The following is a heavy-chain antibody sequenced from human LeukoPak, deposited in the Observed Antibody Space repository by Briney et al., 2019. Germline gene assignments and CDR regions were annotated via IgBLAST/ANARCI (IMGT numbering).Heavy chain of an antibody. D-gene: IGHD6-13*01. V-gene: IGHV4-34*01. Sequence: SETLSLTCAVYGGSFSGYYWSWIRQPPGKGLEWIGEINHSGSTNYNPSLKSRVTISVDTSKNQFSLKLSSVTAADTAVYYCARRYSSSAGPHRGISGIDVWGQGTTVTVSS. CDR1: GGSFSGYY. J-gene: IGHJ6*02. CDR2: INHSGST. CDR3: ARRYSSSAGPHRGISGIDV.